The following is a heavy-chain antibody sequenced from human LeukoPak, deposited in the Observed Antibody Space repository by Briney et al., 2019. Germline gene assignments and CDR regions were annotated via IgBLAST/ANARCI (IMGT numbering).Heavy chain of an antibody. CDR3: AKDHGWKTAMVTSDAFDI. D-gene: IGHD5-18*01. J-gene: IGHJ3*02. V-gene: IGHV3-30*04. Sequence: GGSLRLSCAASGFTFSSYAMRWVRQAPGKGLEWVAVILENGSYQYYADSVKGRFTTSRDNSKNTLYLQMNSLRAEDMALYYCAKDHGWKTAMVTSDAFDIWGQGTMVTVSS. CDR1: GFTFSSYA. CDR2: ILENGSYQ.